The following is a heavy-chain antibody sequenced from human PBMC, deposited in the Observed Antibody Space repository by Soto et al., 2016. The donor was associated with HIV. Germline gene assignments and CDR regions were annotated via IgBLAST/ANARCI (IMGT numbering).Heavy chain of an antibody. CDR2: IKWNGGTK. D-gene: IGHD4-17*01. CDR3: ARETRGLSDGDSVAWGGHSYLDL. Sequence: EVQLVESGGGVARPGRSLRIACIASGFNFEDYDMTWVRQSPGKGLEWVSDIKWNGGTKNYADPLKGRFIPVSRDNAKKSLYLQMNSLKIEDTALYYCARETRGLSDGDSVAWGGHSYLDLWGRGTLVIVSP. V-gene: IGHV3-20*04. J-gene: IGHJ2*01. CDR1: GFNFEDYD.